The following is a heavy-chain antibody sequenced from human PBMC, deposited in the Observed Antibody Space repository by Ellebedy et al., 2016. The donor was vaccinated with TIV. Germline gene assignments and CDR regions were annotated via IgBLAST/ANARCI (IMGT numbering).Heavy chain of an antibody. J-gene: IGHJ4*02. D-gene: IGHD6-13*01. V-gene: IGHV3-23*01. Sequence: GESLKIPCAASGFTLNTYALSWVRPAPGKGLEWVSSISGTGGSTWYADSVQGRFTISRDNSKNTLSLQMNSLRADDTAVYYCARLGYRSSWFDYWGQGALVTVSS. CDR2: ISGTGGST. CDR3: ARLGYRSSWFDY. CDR1: GFTLNTYA.